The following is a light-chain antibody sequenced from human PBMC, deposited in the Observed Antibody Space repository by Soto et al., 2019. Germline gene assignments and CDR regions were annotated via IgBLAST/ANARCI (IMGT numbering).Light chain of an antibody. V-gene: IGKV3-20*01. J-gene: IGKJ5*01. Sequence: EIVLTQSPGTLSLSPGERATLSCRASQSVSSSYLAWYQQKPGQAPRLLIYGASGRATGIPDRFSGSGSGTNLTLTISRMEPEYIAVYYCQQYRSSPPVTFGQGTRLEIK. CDR2: GAS. CDR1: QSVSSSY. CDR3: QQYRSSPPVT.